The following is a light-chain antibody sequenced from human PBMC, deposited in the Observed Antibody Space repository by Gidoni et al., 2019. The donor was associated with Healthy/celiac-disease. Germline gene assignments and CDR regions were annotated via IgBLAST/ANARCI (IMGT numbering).Light chain of an antibody. V-gene: IGKV1-39*01. CDR3: QQSYSTPPWT. CDR1: QSISSY. Sequence: DIQMTPSPSSLSASVGDRVTITCRASQSISSYLNWYQQKPGKAPKLLIYAASRLQSGVPSRFSGSGSGTDVTLIISSRQPEDFATYYCQQSYSTPPWTFXQXTKVEIK. J-gene: IGKJ1*01. CDR2: AAS.